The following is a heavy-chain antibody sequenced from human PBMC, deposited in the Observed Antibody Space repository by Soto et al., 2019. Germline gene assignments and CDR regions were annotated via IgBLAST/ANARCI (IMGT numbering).Heavy chain of an antibody. V-gene: IGHV3-30*18. CDR2: ISYDGSNK. CDR3: AKGASGSYDY. CDR1: GFTFSSYG. Sequence: GGSLRLSCAASGFTFSSYGMHWVRQAPGKGLEWVAVISYDGSNKYYADSVKGRFTISRDNSKNTLYLQMNSLRAEDTAVYYCAKGASGSYDYWGQGTLVTVSS. D-gene: IGHD1-26*01. J-gene: IGHJ4*02.